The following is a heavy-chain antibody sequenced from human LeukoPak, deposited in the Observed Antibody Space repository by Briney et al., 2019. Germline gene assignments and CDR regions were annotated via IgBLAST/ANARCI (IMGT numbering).Heavy chain of an antibody. V-gene: IGHV3-7*01. D-gene: IGHD6-13*01. J-gene: IGHJ4*02. CDR3: ARSSAAASY. CDR2: IKQDGSEK. CDR1: GFTFSSYW. Sequence: GGSVRPSCAASGFTFSSYWMSWVRQSPGKGLEWVANIKQDGSEKYYVDSVKGRFTISRDNAKNSLYLQMNSLRAEDTAVYYCARSSAAASYWGQGTLVTVSS.